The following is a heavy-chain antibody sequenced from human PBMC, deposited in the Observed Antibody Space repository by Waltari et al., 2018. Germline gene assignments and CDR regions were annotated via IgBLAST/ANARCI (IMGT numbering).Heavy chain of an antibody. Sequence: QVQLVQSGAEVKKPGSSVKVSCKASGGTFSSYAISWVRQAPGQGLEWMGGIIPFLGIAKYSHKLQGRVTSTADKSTRTAYMELSSLRCEDTVVYYCARGYDDSSGYYYPAFDIWGQGTMVTVSS. CDR1: GGTFSSYA. CDR3: ARGYDDSSGYYYPAFDI. D-gene: IGHD3-22*01. CDR2: IIPFLGIA. J-gene: IGHJ3*02. V-gene: IGHV1-69*10.